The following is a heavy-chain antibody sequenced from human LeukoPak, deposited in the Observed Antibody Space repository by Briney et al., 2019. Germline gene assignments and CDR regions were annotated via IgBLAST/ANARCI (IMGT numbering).Heavy chain of an antibody. J-gene: IGHJ6*02. D-gene: IGHD2-2*01. Sequence: GGSLRLSCAASGFTFSDYAMSWVRQAPGKGLEWVSAVTYSGAPTYYADSVKGRFTISRDTPKNTLYLQMNSLRVEDTAVYYCAKGLQRTPYYYYGMDVWGQGTAVTVSS. CDR3: AKGLQRTPYYYYGMDV. CDR1: GFTFSDYA. V-gene: IGHV3-23*01. CDR2: VTYSGAPT.